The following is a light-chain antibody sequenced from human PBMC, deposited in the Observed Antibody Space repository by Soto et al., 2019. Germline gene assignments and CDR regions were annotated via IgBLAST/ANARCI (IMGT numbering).Light chain of an antibody. CDR2: AAS. Sequence: IQMTQSPSSLAASVGDRVNITCRASKSISSNLNWYQQKPGKAPKLLIYAASSLQSGVPSRFSGSGSGTDFTLTISSLQPEDFATYYCQQSYSTPRTFGQGTKVEIK. J-gene: IGKJ1*01. CDR1: KSISSN. V-gene: IGKV1-39*01. CDR3: QQSYSTPRT.